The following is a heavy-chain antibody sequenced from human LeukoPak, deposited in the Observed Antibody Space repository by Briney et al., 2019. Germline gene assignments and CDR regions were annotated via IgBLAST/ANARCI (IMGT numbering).Heavy chain of an antibody. Sequence: SETLSLTCAVPGASISGSGYYWGWIRQPPGKGLEWIGNIYYSGSTYYNASLQSRVTISIDMSKNEFSPRLNSVTAADTAMYYCAKSGGYGLIDYWGQGTLVTVSS. CDR2: IYYSGST. J-gene: IGHJ4*02. D-gene: IGHD1-26*01. CDR3: AKSGGYGLIDY. V-gene: IGHV4-39*01. CDR1: GASISGSGYY.